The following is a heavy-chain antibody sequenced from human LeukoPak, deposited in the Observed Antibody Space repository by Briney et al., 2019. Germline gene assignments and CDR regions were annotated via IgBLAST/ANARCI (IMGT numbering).Heavy chain of an antibody. CDR1: GFTFSDAW. J-gene: IGHJ6*03. Sequence: GGSLRLSCAASGFTFSDAWMSWVRQAPGKGLEWVGRIKAKTDGGTTDYAAPVKGRFAISRDDSKNTLYLQMSSLKSEDTAVYYCATAPWSGFLGHYYMDVWGKGTTVTVSS. D-gene: IGHD3-3*01. CDR2: IKAKTDGGTT. V-gene: IGHV3-15*01. CDR3: ATAPWSGFLGHYYMDV.